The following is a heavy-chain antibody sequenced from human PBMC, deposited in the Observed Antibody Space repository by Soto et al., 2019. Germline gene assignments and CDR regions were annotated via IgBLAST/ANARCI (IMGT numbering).Heavy chain of an antibody. D-gene: IGHD3-16*01. V-gene: IGHV1-18*01. CDR3: VMVDNYVPPTPQDV. J-gene: IGHJ6*02. CDR2: ISPYTGNT. Sequence: QVQLVQSGDEVKKPGASVKVSCKASGYIFVNYGIAWVRQAPRQGLEWMGWISPYTGNTHSASKVQGRLTMTTDTPXSTAYMDLGSLTSDDTAVYYCVMVDNYVPPTPQDVWGQGTTVTVSS. CDR1: GYIFVNYG.